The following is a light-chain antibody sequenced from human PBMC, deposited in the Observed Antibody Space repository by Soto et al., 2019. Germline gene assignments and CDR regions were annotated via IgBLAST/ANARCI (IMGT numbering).Light chain of an antibody. Sequence: QLVLTQPPSVSGAPGQRGTISCTGSSSNIGAGYDVHWYQQLPGTAPKLLIYGNSNRPSGVPDRFSGSKSGTSASLAITGLQAEDEADYYCQPYDSSLSGRVFGTGTKLTVL. V-gene: IGLV1-40*01. CDR1: SSNIGAGYD. CDR2: GNS. J-gene: IGLJ1*01. CDR3: QPYDSSLSGRV.